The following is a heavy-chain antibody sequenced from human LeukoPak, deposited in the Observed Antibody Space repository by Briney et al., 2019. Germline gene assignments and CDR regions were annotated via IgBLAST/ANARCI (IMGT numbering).Heavy chain of an antibody. CDR1: GYSFISYW. CDR3: ARLSYHGYQLSPLDY. Sequence: GESLKISCKGFGYSFISYWIGGVRQMPGKGLAWMGIIYPCDSDTTYSASVQGQVTISADKTISTAYLQWSSLKASDTAMYYCARLSYHGYQLSPLDYWGQGTLVTVSS. V-gene: IGHV5-51*01. D-gene: IGHD2-2*01. CDR2: IYPCDSDT. J-gene: IGHJ4*02.